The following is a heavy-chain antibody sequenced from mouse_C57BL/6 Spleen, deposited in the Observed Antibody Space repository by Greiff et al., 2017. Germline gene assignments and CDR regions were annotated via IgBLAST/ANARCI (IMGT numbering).Heavy chain of an antibody. CDR1: GYAFSSYW. Sequence: QVQLQQSGAELVKPGASVKISCKASGYAFSSYWMNWVKQRPGKGLEWIGQIYPGDGDTNYNGKFKGKATLTADKSSSTAYMQLSSLTSEDSAVYFCARLRRDLYAMDYWGQGTSVTVSS. V-gene: IGHV1-80*01. J-gene: IGHJ4*01. CDR3: ARLRRDLYAMDY. D-gene: IGHD2-12*01. CDR2: IYPGDGDT.